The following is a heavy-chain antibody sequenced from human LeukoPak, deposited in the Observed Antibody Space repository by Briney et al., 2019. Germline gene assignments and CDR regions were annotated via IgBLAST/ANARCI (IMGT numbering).Heavy chain of an antibody. J-gene: IGHJ4*02. V-gene: IGHV1-2*02. CDR3: ARDPVDY. CDR2: INPDSTDT. CDR1: GYTFTAYY. Sequence: GASVKVSCKASGYTFTAYYMHWVRQAPGQGLEWMGRINPDSTDTKYAEKFQGRVTMTRDTSITTAYMELNRLISDDTAVYYCARDPVDYWGQGTLVTVSS.